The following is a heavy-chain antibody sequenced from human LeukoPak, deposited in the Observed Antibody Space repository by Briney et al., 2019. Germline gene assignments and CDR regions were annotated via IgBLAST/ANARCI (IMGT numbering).Heavy chain of an antibody. CDR2: IYYSGST. CDR1: GGSISSSSYY. V-gene: IGHV4-39*01. CDR3: ARLRLGQQQLVLYYYYYMDV. J-gene: IGHJ6*03. D-gene: IGHD6-13*01. Sequence: SETLSLTCTVSGGSISSSSYYWGWIRQPPGKGLEWIGSIYYSGSTYYNPSLKSRVTISVDTSKNQFSLKLSSVTAADTAVYYCARLRLGQQQLVLYYYYYMDVWGKGTTVTVSS.